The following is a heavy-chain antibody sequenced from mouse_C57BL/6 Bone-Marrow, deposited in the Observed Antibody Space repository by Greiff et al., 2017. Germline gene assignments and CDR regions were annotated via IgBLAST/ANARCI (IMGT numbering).Heavy chain of an antibody. Sequence: QVQLQQSGPELVKPGASVKISCKASGYTFTDYYINWVKQRPGQGLEWIGWIFPGSGSTYYNEKFKGKATLTVDKSSSTAYMLLSSLTSEDSAVYFCARSQLRLRPYYFDYWGQGTTLTVSS. CDR2: IFPGSGST. CDR3: ARSQLRLRPYYFDY. J-gene: IGHJ2*01. D-gene: IGHD3-2*02. CDR1: GYTFTDYY. V-gene: IGHV1-75*01.